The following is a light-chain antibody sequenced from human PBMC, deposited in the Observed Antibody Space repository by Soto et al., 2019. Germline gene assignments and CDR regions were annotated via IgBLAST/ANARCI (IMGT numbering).Light chain of an antibody. CDR3: CSFAGSSTYV. Sequence: QSALTQPASVSGSPGQSITISCTGTSRDVGSYNLVSWYQQHPGNAPKLIIYEGTKRPSGVSYRFSGSKSGNTASLTIFGLQEEDEGDYHCCSFAGSSTYVFGTGTKLTVL. V-gene: IGLV2-23*01. J-gene: IGLJ1*01. CDR2: EGT. CDR1: SRDVGSYNL.